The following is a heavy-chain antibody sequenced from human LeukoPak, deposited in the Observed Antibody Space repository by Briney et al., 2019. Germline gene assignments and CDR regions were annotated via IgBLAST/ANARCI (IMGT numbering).Heavy chain of an antibody. CDR2: ISSDPSYI. V-gene: IGHV3-21*01. CDR3: VRGTGY. J-gene: IGHJ4*02. CDR1: GFIFSDYT. Sequence: GGSLRLSCAASGFIFSDYTMNWVRQAPGKGLEWVSSISSDPSYIYYADSVKGRFTISRDNAKNSVYLQMNSLRAEDTAVYYCVRGTGYWGQGTLVTVSS.